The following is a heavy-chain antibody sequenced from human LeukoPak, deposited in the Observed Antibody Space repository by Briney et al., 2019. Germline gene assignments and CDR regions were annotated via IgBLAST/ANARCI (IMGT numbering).Heavy chain of an antibody. CDR3: ASHIGGSLDI. J-gene: IGHJ3*02. Sequence: SETLSLTCAVYGGSFSGYYWSWIRQPPGKGLEWIGYIYYSGSTYYNPSLKSRVTISVDTSKNQFSLKLSSVTAADTAVYYCASHIGGSLDIWGQGTMVTVSS. CDR2: IYYSGST. V-gene: IGHV4-34*09. D-gene: IGHD3-16*01. CDR1: GGSFSGYY.